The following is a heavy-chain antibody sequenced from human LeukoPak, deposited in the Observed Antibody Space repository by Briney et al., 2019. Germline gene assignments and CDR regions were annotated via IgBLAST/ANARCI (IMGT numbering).Heavy chain of an antibody. CDR2: INPNSGGT. Sequence: ASVKVSCKTSGYTFTNYDMHWVRQAPGQGLEWMGWINPNSGGTNYAQKFQGRVTMTRDTSISTAYMELSRLRSDDTAVYYCARDSGERGSGSYLIAYWGKGTLVTVSS. J-gene: IGHJ4*02. CDR3: ARDSGERGSGSYLIAY. V-gene: IGHV1-2*02. CDR1: GYTFTNYD. D-gene: IGHD3-10*01.